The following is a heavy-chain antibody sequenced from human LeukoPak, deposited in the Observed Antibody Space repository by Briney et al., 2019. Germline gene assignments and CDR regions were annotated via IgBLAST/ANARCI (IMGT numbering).Heavy chain of an antibody. D-gene: IGHD2-8*01. CDR3: ATHPTNNC. V-gene: IGHV3-66*01. CDR2: IYSGGTI. Sequence: GGSLRLSRAASRFSLSNNYMSWVRQAPGKGLEGVSVIYSGGTIYYADSVRGRFTISRDNSKNTLYLQMNSLRVEDTAVYYGATHPTNNCWGQGTLVTVSS. J-gene: IGHJ4*02. CDR1: RFSLSNNY.